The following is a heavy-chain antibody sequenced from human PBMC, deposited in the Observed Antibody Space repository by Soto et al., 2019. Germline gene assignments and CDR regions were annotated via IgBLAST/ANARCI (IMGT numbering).Heavy chain of an antibody. CDR1: GGSISSSSYY. CDR2: IYYSGST. V-gene: IGHV4-39*01. J-gene: IGHJ4*02. CDR3: ARPEDTSGYLYYFDY. D-gene: IGHD3-22*01. Sequence: SETLSLTCTVSGGSISSSSYYWGWIRQPPGKGLEWIGSIYYSGSTYYNPSLKSRVTISVDTSKNQFSLKLSSVTAADTAVYYCARPEDTSGYLYYFDYWGQGTLVTVSS.